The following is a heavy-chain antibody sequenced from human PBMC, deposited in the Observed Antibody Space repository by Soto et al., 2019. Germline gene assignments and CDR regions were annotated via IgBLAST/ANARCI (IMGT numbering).Heavy chain of an antibody. D-gene: IGHD5-18*01. CDR3: ARDPKWIQLPWYYYGMDV. J-gene: IGHJ6*02. V-gene: IGHV1-18*01. CDR2: ISAYNGNT. Sequence: GASVKVSCKASGYTFTSYGISWVRQAPGQGLEWMGWISAYNGNTNYAQKLQGRVTMTTDTSTSTAYMELRSLRSDDTAVYYCARDPKWIQLPWYYYGMDVWGRGTTVTVSS. CDR1: GYTFTSYG.